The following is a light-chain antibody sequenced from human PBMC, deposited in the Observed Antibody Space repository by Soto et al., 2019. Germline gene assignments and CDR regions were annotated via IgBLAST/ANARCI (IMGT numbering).Light chain of an antibody. J-gene: IGKJ5*01. Sequence: DIQMTQSPSTLSASVGDRVTITCRASQSIRNYLNWYQQKPGKAPKLLIYAASTLQSGVPSRFSGSGSGTEFSLTISSLQPEDFATYYCQQLNSYPLTFGQGTRLEIK. CDR1: QSIRNY. CDR2: AAS. V-gene: IGKV1-17*01. CDR3: QQLNSYPLT.